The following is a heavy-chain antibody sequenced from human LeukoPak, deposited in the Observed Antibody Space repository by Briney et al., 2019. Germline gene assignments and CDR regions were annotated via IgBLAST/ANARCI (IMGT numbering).Heavy chain of an antibody. CDR2: TRKKANSYTT. CDR1: GFTFSDHY. D-gene: IGHD1-26*01. J-gene: IGHJ4*02. Sequence: LPGGSLRLSCAASGFTFSDHYMDWVRQAPGKGLEWVGRTRKKANSYTTEYAASVKGRFTISRDDSNSSLYLQMNSLKTEDTAVYYCARVPDSGNYDYWGQGTLVTVSS. V-gene: IGHV3-72*01. CDR3: ARVPDSGNYDY.